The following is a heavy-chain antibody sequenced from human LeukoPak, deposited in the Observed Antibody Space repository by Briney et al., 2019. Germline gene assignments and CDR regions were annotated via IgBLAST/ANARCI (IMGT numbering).Heavy chain of an antibody. CDR2: ISGSGTIT. CDR1: GFTFSTYA. CDR3: AKDREYSSSLGVFDY. Sequence: PGGSLRLSCAGSGFTFSTYAMSWVRQAPGKGLEWVSAISGSGTITYYADSAKGRFTISRDTSKRTLFLQMNSLRAEDTAVYYCAKDREYSSSLGVFDYWGQGTLVTVSS. D-gene: IGHD6-6*01. J-gene: IGHJ4*02. V-gene: IGHV3-23*01.